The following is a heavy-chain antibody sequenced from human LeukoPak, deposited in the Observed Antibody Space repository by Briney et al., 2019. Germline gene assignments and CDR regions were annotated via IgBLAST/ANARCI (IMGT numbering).Heavy chain of an antibody. CDR3: ARYSREGCNYYFDY. CDR1: GFTFSDYH. J-gene: IGHJ4*02. V-gene: IGHV3-11*04. Sequence: GGSLRLSCAASGFTFSDYHMSWLRQAPGKGLEWVSYISSSGSSINYADPVKGRFTISRDNAKNSLYLQMNSLRAEDRSVYYCARYSREGCNYYFDYWGQGTLVTVSP. CDR2: ISSSGSSI. D-gene: IGHD2-15*01.